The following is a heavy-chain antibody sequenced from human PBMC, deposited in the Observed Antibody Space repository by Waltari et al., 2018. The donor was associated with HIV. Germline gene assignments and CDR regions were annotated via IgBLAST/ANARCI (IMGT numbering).Heavy chain of an antibody. CDR2: MNPNSGNT. V-gene: IGHV1-8*01. CDR1: GYPFTSSD. CDR3: ARREGTYCSGGSCYSIYYYGMDV. Sequence: QVQLVQSGAEVKKPGASVTVSCKASGYPFTSSDINWVRRATRQGLEWRGWMNPNSGNTGYAQKFQGRVTMTRNTSISTAYMELSSLRSEDTAVYYCARREGTYCSGGSCYSIYYYGMDVWGQGTTVTVSS. J-gene: IGHJ6*02. D-gene: IGHD2-15*01.